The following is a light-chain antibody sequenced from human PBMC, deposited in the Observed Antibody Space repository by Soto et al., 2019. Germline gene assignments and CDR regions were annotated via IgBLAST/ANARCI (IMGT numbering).Light chain of an antibody. V-gene: IGLV1-44*01. CDR1: TSNIGRNT. Sequence: QSVLTQPPSASGTPGQRVTISCSGSTSNIGRNTVNWYQQLPGTAPKVLIYSNNQRPSGVPDRFSGSKSGTSASLAISRLQSEDGADYYCSTWDDSLNGPGFGGGTKLTVL. CDR3: STWDDSLNGPG. J-gene: IGLJ3*02. CDR2: SNN.